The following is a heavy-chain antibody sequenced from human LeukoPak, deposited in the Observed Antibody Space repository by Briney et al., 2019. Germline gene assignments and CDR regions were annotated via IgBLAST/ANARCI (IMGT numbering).Heavy chain of an antibody. J-gene: IGHJ4*02. CDR3: ARRPAYYFDY. CDR1: GGSISDTTYY. V-gene: IGHV4-39*01. CDR2: IYYDGST. Sequence: SETLSLTCTVSGGSISDTTYYWGWIRQPPGKGLEWIGSIYYDGSTYYSPSLKSRVTMSVDTSKNQFSLKLSSVTAADTAVYYCARRPAYYFDYWGQGTLVTVSS.